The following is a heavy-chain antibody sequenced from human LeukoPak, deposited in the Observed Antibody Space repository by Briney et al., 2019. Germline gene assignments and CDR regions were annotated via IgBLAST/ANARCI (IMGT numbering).Heavy chain of an antibody. V-gene: IGHV4-59*11. Sequence: PSETLSLTCTVSGGSISSHYWSWIRQPPGKGLEWIGYIYYSGSTNYNPSLKSRVTISVDTSKNQFSLKLSSVTAADTAVYYCARSYTAMVRYFDNWGQGTLVTVSS. CDR2: IYYSGST. D-gene: IGHD5-18*01. J-gene: IGHJ4*02. CDR1: GGSISSHY. CDR3: ARSYTAMVRYFDN.